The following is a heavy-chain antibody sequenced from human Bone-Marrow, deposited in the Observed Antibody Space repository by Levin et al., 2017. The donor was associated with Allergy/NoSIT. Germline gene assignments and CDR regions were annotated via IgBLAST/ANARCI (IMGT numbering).Heavy chain of an antibody. J-gene: IGHJ6*04. D-gene: IGHD4-23*01. CDR1: GFIFADYA. Sequence: QAGGSLRLSCRISGFIFADYAMSWVRRAPGRGLEWVSSLDGSSGKTLYADSVKGRFTISREYSKDTLFLQMNSLRAEDTARYYCVKAETTVVLDYSSFDVWGEGTAVTVSS. CDR3: VKAETTVVLDYSSFDV. V-gene: IGHV3-23*01. CDR2: LDGSSGKT.